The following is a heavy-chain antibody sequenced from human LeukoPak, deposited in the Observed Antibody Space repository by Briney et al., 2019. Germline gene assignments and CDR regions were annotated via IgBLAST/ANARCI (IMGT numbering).Heavy chain of an antibody. CDR2: IDNDGSGT. D-gene: IGHD3-10*01. CDR1: GFTFNNYW. CDR3: ARGGYGTGPDY. V-gene: IGHV3-74*01. J-gene: IGHJ4*02. Sequence: GGSLRPSCAVSGFTFNNYWIHWVRQAPGKGLVWVSQIDNDGSGTTYADSVKGRFTISRDNAKNTLYLQMNSLRAEDTAVYYCARGGYGTGPDYWGQGTLVTVSS.